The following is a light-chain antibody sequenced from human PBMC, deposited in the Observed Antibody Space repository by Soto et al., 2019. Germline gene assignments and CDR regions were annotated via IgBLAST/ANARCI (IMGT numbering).Light chain of an antibody. Sequence: EIVLTQSPGTLSLSPVERATLSCGASQSVSSNYLAWYQQKPGRAPRLLIYGASSRATGIPDRFSGSGSGTDFSLTISRLEPEDFAVYYCQQYNNWPAITFGQGTRLEIK. J-gene: IGKJ5*01. V-gene: IGKV3-20*01. CDR1: QSVSSNY. CDR2: GAS. CDR3: QQYNNWPAIT.